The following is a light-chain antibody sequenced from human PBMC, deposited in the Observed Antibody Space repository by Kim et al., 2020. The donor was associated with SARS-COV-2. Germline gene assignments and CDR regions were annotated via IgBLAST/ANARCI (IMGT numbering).Light chain of an antibody. J-gene: IGLJ3*02. CDR1: TSNIGRNF. CDR3: AAWDDSLSAWV. CDR2: SNN. Sequence: GRRVAISCSGTTSNIGRNFVYWYQQLPGTAPQLLIHSNNQRPSGVPDRFSGSKSGTSGSLAISGLRSGDEADYYCAAWDDSLSAWVFGGGTQLTV. V-gene: IGLV1-47*02.